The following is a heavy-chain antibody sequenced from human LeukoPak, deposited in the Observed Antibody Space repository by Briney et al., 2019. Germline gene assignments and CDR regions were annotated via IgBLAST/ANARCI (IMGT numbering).Heavy chain of an antibody. CDR3: ARTPELGDENWYFDL. CDR2: IYPGDSDT. Sequence: KPGESLKISCKGSGYRFTSYWIGWVRQMPGKGLEWMGTIYPGDSDTRYSPSFQGQVTISADKSISTAYLQWSSLKASDTAMYYCARTPELGDENWYFDLWGRGTLVTVSS. D-gene: IGHD7-27*01. V-gene: IGHV5-51*03. J-gene: IGHJ2*01. CDR1: GYRFTSYW.